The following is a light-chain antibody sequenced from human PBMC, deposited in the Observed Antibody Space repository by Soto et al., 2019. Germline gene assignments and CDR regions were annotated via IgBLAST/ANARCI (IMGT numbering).Light chain of an antibody. CDR1: QSISSNY. Sequence: EIVLTQSPATLSLSPGERATLSCGASQSISSNYFAWYQQKPGLAPRLLIYDASSRATGIPDRFGGSGSGTDFTLTISRLEPEDFAVYYCQQYGSSPLTFGGGTKVEIK. V-gene: IGKV3D-20*01. CDR2: DAS. CDR3: QQYGSSPLT. J-gene: IGKJ4*01.